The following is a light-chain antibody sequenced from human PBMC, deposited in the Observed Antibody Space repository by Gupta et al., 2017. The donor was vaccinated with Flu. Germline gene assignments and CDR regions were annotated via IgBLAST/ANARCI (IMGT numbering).Light chain of an antibody. CDR2: DAS. J-gene: IGKJ1*01. CDR3: QQRSDWPRT. CDR1: QSVSNY. V-gene: IGKV3-11*01. Sequence: EIALTQSPATLSLSPGERATLSCRASQSVSNYLAWYQQKPGQAPRLLIYDASERATGIPARISGSGSGTDFTLTINNLEPEDVAVYYCQQRSDWPRTCGQGTKVEIK.